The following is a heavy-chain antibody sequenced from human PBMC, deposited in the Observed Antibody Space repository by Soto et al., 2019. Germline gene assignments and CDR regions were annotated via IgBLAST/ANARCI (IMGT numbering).Heavy chain of an antibody. J-gene: IGHJ6*02. V-gene: IGHV4-39*01. CDR2: LSYNGSI. Sequence: SETLSLTCTVSGGSMSATNHHWGWIRQPPGKGLEWIGSLSYNGSIFYDPSLKSRVTISVDTSNNQFSLNLNSVTAADTAVYYCARRQYQVATHYFYYGLDVWGQGTTVTVSS. CDR3: ARRQYQVATHYFYYGLDV. D-gene: IGHD2-2*01. CDR1: GGSMSATNHH.